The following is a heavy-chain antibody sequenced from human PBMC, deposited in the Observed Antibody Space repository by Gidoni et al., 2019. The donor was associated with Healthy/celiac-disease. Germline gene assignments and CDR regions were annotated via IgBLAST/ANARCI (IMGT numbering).Heavy chain of an antibody. J-gene: IGHJ5*02. CDR3: ARESREDILTHAGNWFDP. D-gene: IGHD3-9*01. CDR2: IFYSGST. V-gene: IGHV4-59*01. CDR1: GGSISSYY. Sequence: QVHLQTSGPGLLKPSDPLSLTCTVSGGSISSYYWSWIRQPPGKGLEWMWYIFYSGSTNYNPSFKSRVTISVDTSKNQFSLKMSGVTAADTAVYYCARESREDILTHAGNWFDPWGQGTLVTVSS.